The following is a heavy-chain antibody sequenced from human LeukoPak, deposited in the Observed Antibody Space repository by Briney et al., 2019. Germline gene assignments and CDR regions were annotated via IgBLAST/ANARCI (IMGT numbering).Heavy chain of an antibody. CDR2: IHHSGST. Sequence: SETLSLTCTVSGYSTTSGYFWGWIRQPPGKGLEWIGSIHHSGSTYYNPSLKSRITISIDTSKNQFSLKLSSVTAADTAVYYCARETEYYDSSGYDAFDIWGHGTMVTVS. J-gene: IGHJ3*02. CDR1: GYSTTSGYF. CDR3: ARETEYYDSSGYDAFDI. D-gene: IGHD3-22*01. V-gene: IGHV4-38-2*02.